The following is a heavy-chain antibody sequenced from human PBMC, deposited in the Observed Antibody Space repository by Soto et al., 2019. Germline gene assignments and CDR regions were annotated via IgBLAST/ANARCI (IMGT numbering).Heavy chain of an antibody. V-gene: IGHV3-30*18. CDR3: AKDGNIYTSGWYAPSLDY. CDR2: ISFDGSNQ. Sequence: QVQLVESGGGVAQPGRSLRLSCVASGFTFSNYGMHWVRQAPGKGLEWVGVISFDGSNQYYADSVEGRITISRDNSKNMLYLQMNSLRAEDTAVYYCAKDGNIYTSGWYAPSLDYWGQGTLVTVSS. J-gene: IGHJ4*02. D-gene: IGHD6-19*01. CDR1: GFTFSNYG.